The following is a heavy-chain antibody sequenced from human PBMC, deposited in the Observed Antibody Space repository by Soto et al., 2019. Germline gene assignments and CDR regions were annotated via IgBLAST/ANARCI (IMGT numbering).Heavy chain of an antibody. Sequence: GASVKVSCKASGYTFTGYYMHWVRQAPGQGLEWMGWINPNSGGTNYAQKFQGRVTMTRDTSISTAYMELSRLRSDDTAVYYCARVGLAARPCFHLGYWRQGTLVTVSS. CDR2: INPNSGGT. J-gene: IGHJ4*02. V-gene: IGHV1-2*02. CDR3: ARVGLAARPCFHLGY. D-gene: IGHD6-6*01. CDR1: GYTFTGYY.